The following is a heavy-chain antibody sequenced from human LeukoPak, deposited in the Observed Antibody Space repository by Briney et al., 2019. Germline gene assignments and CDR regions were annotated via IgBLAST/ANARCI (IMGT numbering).Heavy chain of an antibody. CDR1: VGSLRSYY. CDR3: ARGPLWFGESYNSYSCSMDV. J-gene: IGHJ6*02. CDR2: IYYRGCT. Sequence: SETLSLTCTVSVGSLRSYYSSWIRQPPGKGLEWVGYIYYRGCTNYNPSLKSRVTISVAASKTQFSLKLSSVTAADTAVYYCARGPLWFGESYNSYSCSMDVWGQGTTVTVSS. D-gene: IGHD3-10*01. V-gene: IGHV4-59*01.